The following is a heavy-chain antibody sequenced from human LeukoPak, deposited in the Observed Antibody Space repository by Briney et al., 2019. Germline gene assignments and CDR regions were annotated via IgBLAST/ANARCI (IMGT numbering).Heavy chain of an antibody. CDR1: GYTFTSYG. CDR3: ARSYLSVVVPAALGIDP. CDR2: ISAYNGNT. V-gene: IGHV1-18*01. Sequence: AASVKVFCKASGYTFTSYGIRWVPQAPGQGLECMGWISAYNGNTNYAQKLQGRVTMTTDTSTSTPYMELRSLRSDDTAVYYCARSYLSVVVPAALGIDPWGEGTLVTVSS. J-gene: IGHJ5*02. D-gene: IGHD2-2*01.